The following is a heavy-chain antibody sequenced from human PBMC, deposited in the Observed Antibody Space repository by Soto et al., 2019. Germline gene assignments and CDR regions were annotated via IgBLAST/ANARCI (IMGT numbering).Heavy chain of an antibody. CDR3: ARGSAVAGTRLSY. Sequence: QVHLQESGPGLVKPSETLSLTCTVSGASLSNYYWTWIRQPAGKGLEWIGRILTTGSTNYNPSLRNRVSMSVDTSNNTFSLSLTSMAAADTGVYYCARGSAVAGTRLSYWGQGTLVTVSS. CDR2: ILTTGST. CDR1: GASLSNYY. D-gene: IGHD6-19*01. J-gene: IGHJ4*02. V-gene: IGHV4-4*07.